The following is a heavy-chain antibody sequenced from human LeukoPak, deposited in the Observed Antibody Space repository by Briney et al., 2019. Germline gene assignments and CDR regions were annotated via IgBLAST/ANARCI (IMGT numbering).Heavy chain of an antibody. Sequence: ASVKVSCKASGYTFTSYDINWVRQATGQGLEWMGWMNPNSGNTGYAQKFQGRVTITRNTPISTAYMELSSLRPEDTAVYYCARPAGAAAGTNLGDWFDPWGQGTLVTVSS. CDR1: GYTFTSYD. D-gene: IGHD6-13*01. CDR2: MNPNSGNT. J-gene: IGHJ5*02. V-gene: IGHV1-8*03. CDR3: ARPAGAAAGTNLGDWFDP.